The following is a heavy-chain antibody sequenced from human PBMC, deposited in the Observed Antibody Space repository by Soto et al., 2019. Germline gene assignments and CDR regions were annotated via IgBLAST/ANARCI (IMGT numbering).Heavy chain of an antibody. J-gene: IGHJ4*02. CDR2: ISRDGGTK. CDR3: TGEVASGY. CDR1: GFTVSTYG. V-gene: IGHV3-30*03. D-gene: IGHD2-8*02. Sequence: PGGSLRLSCAVSGFTVSTYGMHWVRQAPGKGLEWVAVISRDGGTKYYVDSVKGRFTISRDNSRNTLFLEMNSLSSDDMAVYYCTGEVASGYWGQGTLVTVSS.